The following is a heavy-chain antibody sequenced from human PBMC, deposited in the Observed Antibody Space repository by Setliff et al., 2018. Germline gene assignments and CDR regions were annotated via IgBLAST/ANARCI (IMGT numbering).Heavy chain of an antibody. CDR3: ARTTGSTHNWLDP. V-gene: IGHV4-61*02. CDR2: IHPSGST. D-gene: IGHD1-1*01. J-gene: IGHJ5*02. CDR1: GDSISSGSYH. Sequence: LSLTCTVSGDSISSGSYHWSWIRKPAGKGLEWIGRIHPSGSTNYNPSLKSRVTISVDTSKNQFSRKVSSVTAADTAVYYCARTTGSTHNWLDPWGPGTLVTVSS.